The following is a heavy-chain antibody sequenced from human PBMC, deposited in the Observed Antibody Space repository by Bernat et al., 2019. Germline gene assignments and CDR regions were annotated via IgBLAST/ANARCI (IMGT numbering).Heavy chain of an antibody. V-gene: IGHV4-31*03. D-gene: IGHD3-10*01. CDR2: IYYSGST. CDR1: GGSISSGGYY. J-gene: IGHJ4*02. CDR3: ARAEIWGSLLGSGSPYYFDY. Sequence: QVQLQESGPGLVKPSQTLSLTCTVSGGSISSGGYYWSWIRQHPGKGLEWIGYIYYSGSTYYNPSLKSRVTISVDTSKNQFSLKLSSVTAADTAVYYCARAEIWGSLLGSGSPYYFDYWGQGTLVTVSS.